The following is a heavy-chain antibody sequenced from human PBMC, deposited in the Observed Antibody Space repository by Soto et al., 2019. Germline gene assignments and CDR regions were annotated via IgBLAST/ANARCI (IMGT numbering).Heavy chain of an antibody. CDR3: ARDHPPDYGSGSSSYYYGMDV. V-gene: IGHV1-69*13. Sequence: SVKVSCKASGGTFSSYAISWVRQAPGQGLEWMGGIIPIFGTANYAQKFQGRVTITADESTSTAYMELSSLGSEDTAVYYCARDHPPDYGSGSSSYYYGMDVWGQGTTVTVSS. J-gene: IGHJ6*02. CDR1: GGTFSSYA. D-gene: IGHD3-10*01. CDR2: IIPIFGTA.